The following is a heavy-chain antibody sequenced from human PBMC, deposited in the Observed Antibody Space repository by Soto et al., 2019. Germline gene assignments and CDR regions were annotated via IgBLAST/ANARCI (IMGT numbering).Heavy chain of an antibody. J-gene: IGHJ3*02. CDR2: MYYSGST. D-gene: IGHD1-1*01. V-gene: IGHV4-59*08. Sequence: QVQLQESGPGLVKPSETLSLSCTVSGGSIDNYYWTWIRQPPGKGLEWIGHMYYSGSTNDNPSLKCRVTISVDTSKNQFSLKLSSVTAADTAVYYCARPSARRTWNAAFDIWGQGTMVTVFS. CDR3: ARPSARRTWNAAFDI. CDR1: GGSIDNYY.